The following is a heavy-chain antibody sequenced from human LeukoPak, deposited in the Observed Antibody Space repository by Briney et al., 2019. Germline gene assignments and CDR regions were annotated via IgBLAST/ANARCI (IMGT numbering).Heavy chain of an antibody. D-gene: IGHD3-3*01. Sequence: SETLSLTCTVSGGSISSSGYYWGWIRQPPGKGLEWIGRMYYSGSTYYNTSLKSRVTISVDTSKNHFSLRLSSVTAADTAVYYCARDFRGGYDFWSGYYTPYYFDYWGQGTLVTVSP. CDR1: GGSISSSGYY. CDR2: MYYSGST. CDR3: ARDFRGGYDFWSGYYTPYYFDY. V-gene: IGHV4-39*07. J-gene: IGHJ4*02.